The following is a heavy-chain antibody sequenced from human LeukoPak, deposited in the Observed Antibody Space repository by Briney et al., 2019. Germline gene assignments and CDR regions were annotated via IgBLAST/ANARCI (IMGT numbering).Heavy chain of an antibody. CDR3: ARESMKEGYYYDSSGYPHAFDI. J-gene: IGHJ3*02. D-gene: IGHD3-22*01. Sequence: GGSLRLSCAASGFTFSSYWMSWVRQAPGKGLEWVANIKQDGSEKYYVDSVKGRFTISRDNAKNSLYLQMNSLRAEDTAVYYCARESMKEGYYYDSSGYPHAFDIWGQGTMVTVSS. CDR2: IKQDGSEK. CDR1: GFTFSSYW. V-gene: IGHV3-7*01.